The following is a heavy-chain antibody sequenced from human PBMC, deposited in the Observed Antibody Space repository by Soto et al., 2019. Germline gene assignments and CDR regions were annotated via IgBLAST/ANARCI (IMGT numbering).Heavy chain of an antibody. J-gene: IGHJ4*02. Sequence: GGSLRLSCAASGFTFSSYWMHWVRQAPGKGLVWVSRINSDGSSTSYADSVKGRFTISRDNAKNTLYVQMNSLRAEDTAVYYCARDPASGYYLYYFDYWGQGTLVTVSS. CDR2: INSDGSST. CDR3: ARDPASGYYLYYFDY. V-gene: IGHV3-74*01. D-gene: IGHD3-22*01. CDR1: GFTFSSYW.